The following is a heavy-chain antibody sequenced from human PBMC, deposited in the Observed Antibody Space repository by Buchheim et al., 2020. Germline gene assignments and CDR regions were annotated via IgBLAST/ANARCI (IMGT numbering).Heavy chain of an antibody. CDR3: ARDSSSGYSGLFDY. Sequence: QVQLVESGGGVVQPGRSLRLSCAASGFTFSSYAMHWVRQAPGKGLEWVAVISYDGSNKYYADSVKGRFTISRDNSKKTLYLQMNSLRAEDTAVYYCARDSSSGYSGLFDYWGQGTL. J-gene: IGHJ4*02. CDR1: GFTFSSYA. V-gene: IGHV3-30*04. D-gene: IGHD5-12*01. CDR2: ISYDGSNK.